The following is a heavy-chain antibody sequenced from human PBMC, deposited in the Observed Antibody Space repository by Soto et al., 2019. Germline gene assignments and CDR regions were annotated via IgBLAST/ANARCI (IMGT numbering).Heavy chain of an antibody. CDR2: IYYSGST. D-gene: IGHD6-19*01. CDR1: GGSISSSSYY. V-gene: IGHV4-39*01. J-gene: IGHJ6*02. CDR3: ARSLGSGWYAYYYYGMDV. Sequence: PSGTLSLTCTVSGGSISSSSYYWGWIRQPPGKGLEWIGSIYYSGSTYYNPSLKSRVTISVDTSKNQFSLKLSSVTAADTAVYYCARSLGSGWYAYYYYGMDVWGQGTTVTVSS.